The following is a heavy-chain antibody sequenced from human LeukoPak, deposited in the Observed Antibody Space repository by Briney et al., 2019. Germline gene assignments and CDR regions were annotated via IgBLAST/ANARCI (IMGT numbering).Heavy chain of an antibody. CDR2: ISGSGGST. Sequence: GGSLRLSCAASGFTFSTYSMNWVRQAPGKGLEWVSAISGSGGSTYYADSVKGRVTISRDNSKNTLYLQVNSLRVEDTAVYYCAKHRLGAMMYFDFWGQGTLVTVSS. D-gene: IGHD1-26*01. V-gene: IGHV3-23*01. J-gene: IGHJ4*02. CDR3: AKHRLGAMMYFDF. CDR1: GFTFSTYS.